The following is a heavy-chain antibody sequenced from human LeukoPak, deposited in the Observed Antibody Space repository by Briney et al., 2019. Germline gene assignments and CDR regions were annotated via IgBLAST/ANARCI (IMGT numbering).Heavy chain of an antibody. CDR1: GFTFSSYA. CDR2: ISGSGGST. CDR3: AKSLYGHDAFDI. V-gene: IGHV3-23*01. Sequence: GGSLRLSCAASGFTFSSYAMSWVRQAPGKGLEWVSAISGSGGSTYYADSVKGRFTISGDNSKNTLYLQMNSLRAEDTAVYYCAKSLYGHDAFDIWGQGTMVTVSS. D-gene: IGHD3-10*01. J-gene: IGHJ3*02.